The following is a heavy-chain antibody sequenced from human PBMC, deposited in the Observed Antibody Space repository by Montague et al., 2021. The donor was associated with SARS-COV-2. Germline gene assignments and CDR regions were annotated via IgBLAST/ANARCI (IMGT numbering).Heavy chain of an antibody. CDR1: GGSINSTTYY. CDR3: ARFTSTGSGSYYIFDY. V-gene: IGHV4-39*07. CDR2: VYYTGSN. Sequence: SETLSLTYTVSGGSINSTTYYWAWIRQPPGKGLEWIGSVYYTGSNYYNPSLQSRGTMSVDTSKNQFSLKLSSVTAADTAVYYCARFTSTGSGSYYIFDYWGQGTLVTVSS. D-gene: IGHD1-26*01. J-gene: IGHJ4*02.